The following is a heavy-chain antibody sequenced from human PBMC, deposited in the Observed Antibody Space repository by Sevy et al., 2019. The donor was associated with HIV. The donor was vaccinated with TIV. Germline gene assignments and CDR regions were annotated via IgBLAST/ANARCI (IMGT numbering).Heavy chain of an antibody. Sequence: GGSLRLSCAVSGFSFDSYGMTWVRQAPGKGLEWVSGISGSGTRTYYADSVKGRFIISRDNSKNTLYLQMNSLRSEDQGINLCGKGGGGHYDPDEIGYYFYYYNMDVWGKGTTVTVSS. V-gene: IGHV3-23*01. J-gene: IGHJ6*03. CDR1: GFSFDSYG. D-gene: IGHD3-22*01. CDR2: ISGSGTRT. CDR3: GKGGGGHYDPDEIGYYFYYYNMDV.